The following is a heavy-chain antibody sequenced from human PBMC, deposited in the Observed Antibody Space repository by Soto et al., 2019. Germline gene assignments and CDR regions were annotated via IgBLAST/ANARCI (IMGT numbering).Heavy chain of an antibody. D-gene: IGHD3-3*01. V-gene: IGHV1-24*01. J-gene: IGHJ5*02. CDR1: GDTITELS. CDR2: FDPEDGET. Sequence: ASVKVACKVSGDTITELSMHWGRQAPGKGLEWMGGFDPEDGETIYAQKFQGRVTMTEDTSTDTAYMELSSLRSEDTAVYYCATAQSGDFLRGDWFDPWGQGTLVTVSS. CDR3: ATAQSGDFLRGDWFDP.